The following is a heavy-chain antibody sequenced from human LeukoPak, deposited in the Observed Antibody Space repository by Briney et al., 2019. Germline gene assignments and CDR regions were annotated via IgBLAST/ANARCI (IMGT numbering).Heavy chain of an antibody. CDR1: GFTFSSYA. CDR3: AKGLRTGTTLYYYYYMDV. CDR2: ISGSGGST. J-gene: IGHJ6*03. D-gene: IGHD1-1*01. Sequence: GGSLSLSCAASGFTFSSYAMSSVRQAPGKGQEWVSAISGSGGSTYYADSVRGRFTISRDKSKNTLYLQMYSLRAEDTAVYYCAKGLRTGTTLYYYYYMDVWGKGTTVTVSS. V-gene: IGHV3-23*01.